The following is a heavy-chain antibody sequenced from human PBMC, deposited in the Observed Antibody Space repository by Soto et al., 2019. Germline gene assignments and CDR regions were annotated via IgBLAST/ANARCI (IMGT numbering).Heavy chain of an antibody. D-gene: IGHD3-16*01. Sequence: QVQLQESGPGLVKPSETLSLICTVSGGSVSGDKNYWSWIRQSPGKGLEWTGYISYSGATNYNPPLKNRLTISVDRSKNQFALKLSSVTASDTALYYCATSPRFAFDFWGQGTTVIVSS. V-gene: IGHV4-61*01. CDR1: GGSVSGDKNY. CDR2: ISYSGAT. CDR3: ATSPRFAFDF. J-gene: IGHJ3*01.